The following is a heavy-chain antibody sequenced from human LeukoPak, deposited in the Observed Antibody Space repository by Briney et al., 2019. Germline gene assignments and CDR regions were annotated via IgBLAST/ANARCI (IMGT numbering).Heavy chain of an antibody. D-gene: IGHD6-13*01. CDR1: GGSISSSSYY. Sequence: SETLSLTCTVSGGSISSSSYYWGWIRQPPGKGLEWIGSIYYSGSTNYNPSLKSRVTISVDTSKNQFSLKLSSVTAADTAVYYCARVGSAAARHWGQGTLVTVSS. V-gene: IGHV4-39*07. J-gene: IGHJ1*01. CDR2: IYYSGST. CDR3: ARVGSAAARH.